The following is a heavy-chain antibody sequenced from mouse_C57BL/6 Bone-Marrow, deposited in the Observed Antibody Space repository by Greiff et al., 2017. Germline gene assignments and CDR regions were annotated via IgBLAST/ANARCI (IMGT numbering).Heavy chain of an antibody. CDR3: ARDPHYYGSSY. J-gene: IGHJ2*01. V-gene: IGHV1-81*01. Sequence: QVQLKESGAELARPGASVKLSCKASGYTFTSYGISWVKQRTGQGLEWIGEIYPRSGNTYYNEKFKGKATLTADKSSSTAYMELRSLTSEDSAVYFCARDPHYYGSSYWGQGTTLTVSS. CDR2: IYPRSGNT. CDR1: GYTFTSYG. D-gene: IGHD1-1*01.